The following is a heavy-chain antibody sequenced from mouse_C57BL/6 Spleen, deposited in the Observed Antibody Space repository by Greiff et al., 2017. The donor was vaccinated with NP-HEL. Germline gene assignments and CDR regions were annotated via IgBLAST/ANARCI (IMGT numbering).Heavy chain of an antibody. Sequence: VQLVESGPGLVQPSQSLSITCTVSGFSLTSYGVHWVRQSPGKGLEWLGVIWSGGSTDYNAAFISRLSISKDNSKSQVFFKMNSLQADDTAIYYCAREGGYYGSSYFDYWGQGTTLTVSS. J-gene: IGHJ2*01. D-gene: IGHD1-1*01. CDR2: IWSGGST. CDR3: AREGGYYGSSYFDY. CDR1: GFSLTSYG. V-gene: IGHV2-2*01.